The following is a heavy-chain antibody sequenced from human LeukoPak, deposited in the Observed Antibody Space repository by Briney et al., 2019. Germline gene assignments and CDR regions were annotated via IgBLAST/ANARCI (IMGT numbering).Heavy chain of an antibody. CDR2: ISYDGSNK. V-gene: IGHV3-30*04. J-gene: IGHJ4*02. CDR3: ARRAGDYSHPYDY. D-gene: IGHD3-22*01. Sequence: SGGSLRLSCAASGFTFSGYAMHWVRQAPGKGLEWVAVISYDGSNKYYADSVKGRFTISRDNSKNTLYLQMNSLRAEDTAVYYCARRAGDYSHPYDYWGQGTLVTVSS. CDR1: GFTFSGYA.